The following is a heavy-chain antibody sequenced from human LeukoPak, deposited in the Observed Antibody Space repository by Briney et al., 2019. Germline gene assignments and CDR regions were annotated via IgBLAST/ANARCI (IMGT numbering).Heavy chain of an antibody. J-gene: IGHJ4*02. D-gene: IGHD3-16*02. Sequence: SETLSLTCTVSGGSISNYYWSWIRQPPGKGLEWIAYIYYTGSTNYNPSLKSRVTISVDTSKNQFSLKLSSVTAADTAVFYCARVGASFYDYVWGSYRPLDYWGQGTLVTVSS. CDR2: IYYTGST. CDR3: ARVGASFYDYVWGSYRPLDY. CDR1: GGSISNYY. V-gene: IGHV4-59*01.